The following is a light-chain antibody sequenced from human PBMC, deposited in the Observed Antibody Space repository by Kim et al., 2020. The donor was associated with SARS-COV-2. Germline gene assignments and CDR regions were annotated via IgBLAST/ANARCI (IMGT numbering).Light chain of an antibody. CDR1: QPIINF. Sequence: DIQLTQSPSSLSASVGDRVTITCRASQPIINFLNWYQQRPGKAPRFVISAASSLQSGVPSRFSVSGSGTEFVLSINSLQPEDFATYYCQQDYNTPPSTFGQGTRLEIK. J-gene: IGKJ5*01. V-gene: IGKV1-39*01. CDR2: AAS. CDR3: QQDYNTPPST.